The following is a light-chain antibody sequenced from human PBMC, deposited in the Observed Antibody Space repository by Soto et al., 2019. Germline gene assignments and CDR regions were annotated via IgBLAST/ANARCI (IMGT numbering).Light chain of an antibody. CDR2: KAS. Sequence: DIQMTQSPSTLSASVGDRVTITCRASQSISSWLAWYQQKPGKAPRLLIYKASSLESGVPSRFSGSGSGTEFTLTISSLQPDDFATYYCQQYNSYPYTFGQGTKLEIK. CDR1: QSISSW. V-gene: IGKV1-5*03. CDR3: QQYNSYPYT. J-gene: IGKJ2*01.